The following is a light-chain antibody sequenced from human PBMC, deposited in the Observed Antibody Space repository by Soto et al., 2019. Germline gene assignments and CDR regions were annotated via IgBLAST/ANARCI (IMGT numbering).Light chain of an antibody. Sequence: DIQMTQSPSSLSASVGDRVTMTCRSSQSISTYLNWYQQKPGQAPKLLIYAASSLQSGVPSRFSGGGSGTDFTLTISSLQPEDFATYYCQQANGFPHTFGQGTRLDIK. CDR2: AAS. J-gene: IGKJ2*01. CDR3: QQANGFPHT. V-gene: IGKV1-39*01. CDR1: QSISTY.